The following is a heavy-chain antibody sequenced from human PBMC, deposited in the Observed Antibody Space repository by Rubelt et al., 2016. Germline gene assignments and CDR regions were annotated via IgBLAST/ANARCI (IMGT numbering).Heavy chain of an antibody. CDR1: GFTFSDLY. CDR3: ARDGFIDY. J-gene: IGHJ4*02. V-gene: IGHV3-48*04. Sequence: EVQLLESGGGLVQPGGSLRLSCAASGFTFSDLYMDWVRQAPGKGLEWVSYISSSSSTIYYADSVKGRFTISRGNAKNSRYLQMNSLGAEDTAVYYCARDGFIDYWGQGTLVTVSS. CDR2: ISSSSSTI.